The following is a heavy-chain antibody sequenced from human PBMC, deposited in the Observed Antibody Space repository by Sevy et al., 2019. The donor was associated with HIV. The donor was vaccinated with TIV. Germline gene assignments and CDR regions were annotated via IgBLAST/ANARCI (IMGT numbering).Heavy chain of an antibody. CDR1: GFTFSSYW. Sequence: GGSLRLSCAASGFTFSSYWMHWVRQAPGKGLVWVSRINSDGSSTSYADSVKGRFTISRDNAKTTLYLQMNSLRAEDTAVYYCARDPALGSSGEYNWFDPWGQGTLVTVSS. D-gene: IGHD3-10*01. CDR2: INSDGSST. J-gene: IGHJ5*02. CDR3: ARDPALGSSGEYNWFDP. V-gene: IGHV3-74*01.